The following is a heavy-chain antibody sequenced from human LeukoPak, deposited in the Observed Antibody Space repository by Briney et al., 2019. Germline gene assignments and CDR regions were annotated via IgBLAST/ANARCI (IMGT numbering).Heavy chain of an antibody. Sequence: EASVTLSCTSSGGTFSIYAISWVRHPPGQGLEWMGGIIPIFGTANYAQKFQGRVTITADESTSTAYMELSSLRPEDTAVYYCARQWLRFNYFDYWGQGTLVTVSS. J-gene: IGHJ4*02. CDR1: GGTFSIYA. V-gene: IGHV1-69*13. D-gene: IGHD5-12*01. CDR3: ARQWLRFNYFDY. CDR2: IIPIFGTA.